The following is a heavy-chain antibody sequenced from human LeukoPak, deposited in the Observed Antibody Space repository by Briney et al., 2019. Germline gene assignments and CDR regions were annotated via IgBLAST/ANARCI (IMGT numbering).Heavy chain of an antibody. CDR1: GGFISSYY. CDR3: ARVGRRDGYSLALYYFDY. CDR2: IYYSGST. Sequence: PSETLSLTCTVSGGFISSYYWSWIRQPPGKGLEWIGYIYYSGSTNYNPSLKSRVTISVDTSKNQFSLKLSSVTAADTAVYYCARVGRRDGYSLALYYFDYWGQGTLVTVSS. J-gene: IGHJ4*02. D-gene: IGHD5-24*01. V-gene: IGHV4-59*01.